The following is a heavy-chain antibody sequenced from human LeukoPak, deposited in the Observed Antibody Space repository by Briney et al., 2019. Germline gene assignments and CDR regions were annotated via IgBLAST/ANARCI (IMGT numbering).Heavy chain of an antibody. J-gene: IGHJ5*02. V-gene: IGHV1-69*13. CDR1: GGTFSSYA. CDR2: IIPIFGTA. D-gene: IGHD3-10*01. CDR3: ARVPTRLFREFTERS. Sequence: ASVKVSCKASGGTFSSYAISWVRQAPGQGLEWMGGIIPIFGTANYAQKFQGRVTITADESTSTAYMELSSLRSEDTAVYYCARVPTRLFREFTERSWGQGTLVTVSS.